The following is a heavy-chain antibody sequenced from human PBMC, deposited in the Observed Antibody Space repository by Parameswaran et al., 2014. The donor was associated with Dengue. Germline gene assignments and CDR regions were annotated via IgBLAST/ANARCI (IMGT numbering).Heavy chain of an antibody. CDR2: ISGSGGST. J-gene: IGHJ3*02. CDR3: AKDATRVGWVVPAANCGGDCCSSGGAFDI. V-gene: IGHV3-23*01. D-gene: IGHD2-21*02. Sequence: VRQAPGKGLEWVSAISGSGGSTYYADSVKGRFTISRDNSKNTLYLQMNSLRAEDTAVYYCAKDATRVGWVVPAANCGGDCCSSGGAFDIWGQGTMVTVSS.